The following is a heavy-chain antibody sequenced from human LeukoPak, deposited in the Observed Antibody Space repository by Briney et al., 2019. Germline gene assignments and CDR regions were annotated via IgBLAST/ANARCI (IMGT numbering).Heavy chain of an antibody. V-gene: IGHV5-51*01. CDR3: ARGEAYASSWNGD. D-gene: IGHD6-13*01. J-gene: IGHJ4*02. CDR2: IYPGNSDT. CDR1: GYSFTNYW. Sequence: GESLKISCTGSGYSFTNYWIAWVRQMPGKGLDYMGIIYPGNSDTRYSPSSQGQVIISADTSINTAYLQWSSLKASDTAMYYCARGEAYASSWNGDWGQGTLVTVSS.